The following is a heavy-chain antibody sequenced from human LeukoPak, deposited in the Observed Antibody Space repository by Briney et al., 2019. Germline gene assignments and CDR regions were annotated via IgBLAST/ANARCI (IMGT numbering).Heavy chain of an antibody. CDR2: IWYDGSNK. J-gene: IGHJ4*02. V-gene: IGHV3-33*01. CDR1: GFTFSRFG. Sequence: GGSLRLSCAASGFTFSRFGMHWVRQAPGKGLEWVADIWYDGSNKYYADSVKGRFTISRDNSKNTLYLEMNSLRAEDTAVYYCARDYYYDSSGYWDYYFDYGGQGTLVSVSS. CDR3: ARDYYYDSSGYWDYYFDY. D-gene: IGHD3-22*01.